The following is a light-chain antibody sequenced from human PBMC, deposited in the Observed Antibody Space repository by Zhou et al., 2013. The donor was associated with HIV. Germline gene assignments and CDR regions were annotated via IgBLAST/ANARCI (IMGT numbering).Light chain of an antibody. J-gene: IGKJ1*01. CDR2: DAS. CDR3: QQYGSSPQT. CDR1: QSITSD. Sequence: IVMTQSPASLSVSPGERVTLSCRASQSITSDLAWYQQKPGQAPRLLIYDASKRATGIPDRFSGSGSGTDFTLTISRLEPEDFAVYYCQQYGSSPQTFGQGTKVEIK. V-gene: IGKV3-20*01.